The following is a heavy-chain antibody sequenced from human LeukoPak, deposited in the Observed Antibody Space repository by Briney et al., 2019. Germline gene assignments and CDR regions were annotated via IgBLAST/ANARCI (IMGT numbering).Heavy chain of an antibody. CDR2: IYYSGST. CDR1: GGSISSYY. D-gene: IGHD2-15*01. CDR3: ARVGYCSGGSCQSYFDY. J-gene: IGHJ4*02. V-gene: IGHV4-59*01. Sequence: PSETLSLTCTVSGGSISSYYWSWIRQPPRKGLEWIGYIYYSGSTNYNPSLKSRVTISVDTSKNQFSLKLSSVTAADMAVYYCARVGYCSGGSCQSYFDYWGQGTLVTVSS.